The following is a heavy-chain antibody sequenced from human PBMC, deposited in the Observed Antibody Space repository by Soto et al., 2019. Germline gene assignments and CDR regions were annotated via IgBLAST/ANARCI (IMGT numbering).Heavy chain of an antibody. Sequence: LRLSCAASGFTFSSYWMSWVRQAPGKGLEWVANIKQDGSEKYYVDSVKGRFTISRDNAKNSLYLQMNSLRAEDTAVYYCAIPGGPTPTQFDYWGQGTLVTVSS. J-gene: IGHJ4*02. D-gene: IGHD2-2*02. CDR2: IKQDGSEK. CDR3: AIPGGPTPTQFDY. CDR1: GFTFSSYW. V-gene: IGHV3-7*03.